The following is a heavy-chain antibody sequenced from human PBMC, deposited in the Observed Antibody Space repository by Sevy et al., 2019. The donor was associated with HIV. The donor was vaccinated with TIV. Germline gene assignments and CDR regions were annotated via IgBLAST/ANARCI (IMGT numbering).Heavy chain of an antibody. V-gene: IGHV1-2*02. J-gene: IGHJ4*02. CDR1: GYTFTGQY. CDR2: INPNSGNT. CDR3: SRDLRLRGYSYGCFDY. Sequence: ASVKVSCKASGYTFTGQYIHWLRQAPGQGLEWMGWINPNSGNTNYAQELQGRVTMTRDTSISTAYMELSGLKSDDTAVYYCSRDLRLRGYSYGCFDYWGQGTLVTVSS. D-gene: IGHD5-18*01.